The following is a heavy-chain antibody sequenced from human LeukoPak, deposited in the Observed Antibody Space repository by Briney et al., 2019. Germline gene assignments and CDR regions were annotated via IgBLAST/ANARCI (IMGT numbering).Heavy chain of an antibody. V-gene: IGHV3-7*03. CDR2: INQDESVK. CDR3: ARKLAPVFDY. J-gene: IGHJ4*02. D-gene: IGHD2-2*01. Sequence: PGGSLRLSCAASGFTFSSYWMSWVRQAPGKGPEWVANINQDESVKYYVDSVKGRFTISRDNAKKSLFLQMNSLRAEDTAVYYCARKLAPVFDYWGQGTLVTVSS. CDR1: GFTFSSYW.